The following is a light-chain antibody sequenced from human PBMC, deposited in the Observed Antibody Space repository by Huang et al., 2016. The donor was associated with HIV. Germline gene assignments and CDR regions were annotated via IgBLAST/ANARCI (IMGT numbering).Light chain of an antibody. V-gene: IGKV3-11*01. CDR2: EAS. CDR3: HQRSNWFT. Sequence: EIVLTQSTATLSLYPGERAILSCRASQIISSSLAWYQHKPGQAPRLLIYEASNRATGIPARFSGSGSGTDFTLTISSLEPEDFAVYYCHQRSNWFTFGPGTRVDIK. J-gene: IGKJ3*01. CDR1: QIISSS.